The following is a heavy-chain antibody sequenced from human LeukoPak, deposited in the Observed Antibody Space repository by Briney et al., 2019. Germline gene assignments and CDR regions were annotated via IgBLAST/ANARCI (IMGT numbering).Heavy chain of an antibody. CDR3: TRDRVGLWWFN. V-gene: IGHV3-49*03. CDR2: IRSKAYGGTT. D-gene: IGHD2-21*01. J-gene: IGHJ4*02. CDR1: GSTSGDDA. Sequence: PGRSLRLSCTASGSTSGDDAMSWFRQAPGKGLEWVGFIRSKAYGGTTEYAASVKGRFTISTDDSKSIAYLQMNSLKTEDTAVYYCTRDRVGLWWFNWGQGTLVTVSS.